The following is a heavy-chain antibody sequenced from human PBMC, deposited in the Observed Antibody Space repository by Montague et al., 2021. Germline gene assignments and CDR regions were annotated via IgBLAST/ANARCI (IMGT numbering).Heavy chain of an antibody. Sequence: TLSLTCTVSGGSISGGGYYWSWIRQPPGKGLEWIGYIFYSGNTYYNPSLRSRVTISVDTSKNQFSLKLSSVTAADTAVYYCARAEDYYGSGSYLGFDYWGQGTLVTVSS. CDR1: GGSISGGGYY. D-gene: IGHD3-10*01. CDR3: ARAEDYYGSGSYLGFDY. CDR2: IFYSGNT. J-gene: IGHJ4*02. V-gene: IGHV4-31*03.